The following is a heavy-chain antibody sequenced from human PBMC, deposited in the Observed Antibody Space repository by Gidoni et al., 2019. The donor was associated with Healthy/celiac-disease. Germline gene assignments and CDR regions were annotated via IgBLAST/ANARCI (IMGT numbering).Heavy chain of an antibody. J-gene: IGHJ6*02. CDR3: ARSPHDYGDSYVSLGLDYYYGMDV. CDR1: GGSISSGGYY. Sequence: QVQLQESGPGLVKPSQTLSLTCTVSGGSISSGGYYWSWIRQHPGKGLEWIGYIYDSGSTYYNPSLKSRVTISVDTSKNQFSLKLSSVTAADTAVYYCARSPHDYGDSYVSLGLDYYYGMDVWGQGTTVTVSS. D-gene: IGHD4-17*01. V-gene: IGHV4-31*03. CDR2: IYDSGST.